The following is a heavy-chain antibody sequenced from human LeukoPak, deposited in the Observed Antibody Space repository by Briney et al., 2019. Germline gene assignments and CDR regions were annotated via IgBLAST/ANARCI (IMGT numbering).Heavy chain of an antibody. V-gene: IGHV4-59*12. J-gene: IGHJ4*02. Sequence: SETLSLTCTVSGGSISSYYWSWIRQPPGKGLEWIGYIYYSGSTYYNPSLKSRVTISVDTSKNQFSLKLSSVTAADTAVYYCARKSFHSSSYDYWGQGTLVTVSS. CDR2: IYYSGST. D-gene: IGHD6-13*01. CDR3: ARKSFHSSSYDY. CDR1: GGSISSYY.